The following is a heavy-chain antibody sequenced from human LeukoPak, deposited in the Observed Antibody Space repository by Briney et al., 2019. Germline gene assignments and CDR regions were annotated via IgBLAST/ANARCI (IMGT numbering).Heavy chain of an antibody. CDR1: GGSISSSSYY. CDR3: ARKQRITMVRGYYFDY. CDR2: IYYSGST. Sequence: PSETLSLTCTVSGGSISSSSYYWGWIRQPPGKGLEWIGSIYYSGSTYYNPSLKSRVTISVDTSKNQFSLKLSSATAADTAVYYCARKQRITMVRGYYFDYWGQGTLVTVSS. D-gene: IGHD3-10*01. J-gene: IGHJ4*02. V-gene: IGHV4-39*07.